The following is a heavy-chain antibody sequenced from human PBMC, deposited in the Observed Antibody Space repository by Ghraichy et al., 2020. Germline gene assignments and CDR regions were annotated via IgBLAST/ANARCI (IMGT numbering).Heavy chain of an antibody. CDR2: IYPGDSDT. CDR1: GYSFTSYW. J-gene: IGHJ6*02. D-gene: IGHD3-10*01. V-gene: IGHV5-51*01. CDR3: ARRASYGSGNPMGYYYYGMDV. Sequence: GSLNISCKGSGYSFTSYWIGWVRQMPGKGLEWMGIIYPGDSDTRYSPSFQGQVTISADKSISTAYLQWSSLKASDTAMYYCARRASYGSGNPMGYYYYGMDVWGQGTTVTVSS.